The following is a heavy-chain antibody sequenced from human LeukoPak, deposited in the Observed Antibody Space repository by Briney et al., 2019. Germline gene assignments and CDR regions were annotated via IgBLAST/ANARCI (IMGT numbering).Heavy chain of an antibody. J-gene: IGHJ5*02. CDR1: GGSISSSSYY. CDR3: ARDRGGDPRNVFDP. Sequence: PSETLSLTCTVSGGSISSSSYYWGWIRQPPGKGLEWIGSTYYSGSTYYNPSLKSRVTISVDTTKNQFFLNLRSVAAADTAVYYCARDRGGDPRNVFDPWGQGTLVTVSS. D-gene: IGHD2-21*02. CDR2: TYYSGST. V-gene: IGHV4-39*07.